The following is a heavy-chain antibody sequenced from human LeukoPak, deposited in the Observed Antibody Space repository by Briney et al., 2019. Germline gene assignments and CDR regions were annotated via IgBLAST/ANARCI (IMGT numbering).Heavy chain of an antibody. V-gene: IGHV4-34*01. CDR2: INHSGST. D-gene: IGHD3-9*01. J-gene: IGHJ3*02. CDR1: GGSFSGYY. Sequence: PSETLSLTCAVYGGSFSGYYWTWIRLPPGKGLEWIGEINHSGSTKYKSSLKSRATISVDTSKNQFSLKLSSVTAADTAVYYCARGGIVLRYFDWSPSLYAFDIWGQGTMVTVSS. CDR3: ARGGIVLRYFDWSPSLYAFDI.